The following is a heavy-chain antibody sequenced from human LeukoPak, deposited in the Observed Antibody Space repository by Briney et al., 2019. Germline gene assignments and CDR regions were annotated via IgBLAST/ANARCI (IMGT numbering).Heavy chain of an antibody. CDR2: IWSDGDNR. D-gene: IGHD2-8*02. V-gene: IGHV3-30*02. CDR1: GFTFRNYG. J-gene: IGHJ6*03. CDR3: AKDPGASVSGFYMDV. Sequence: GGSLRLSCAASGFTFRNYGMHWVRQATGKGLEWVSFIWSDGDNRFYADSVKGRFTISRDNSKNMLYLQMDTLRAEDTALYYCAKDPGASVSGFYMDVWGKGTTVIVSS.